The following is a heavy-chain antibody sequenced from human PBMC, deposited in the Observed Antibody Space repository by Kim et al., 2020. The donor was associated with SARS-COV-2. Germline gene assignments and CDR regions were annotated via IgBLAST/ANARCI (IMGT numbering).Heavy chain of an antibody. CDR1: GYTFTSYY. Sequence: ASVKVSCKASGYTFTSYYMHWVRQAPGQGLEWMGIINPSGGSTSYAQKFQGRVTMTRDTSTSTVYMELSSLRSEDTAVYYCARGCTMVRGVIEGFDYWGQGTLVTVSS. D-gene: IGHD3-10*01. CDR3: ARGCTMVRGVIEGFDY. V-gene: IGHV1-46*01. J-gene: IGHJ4*02. CDR2: INPSGGST.